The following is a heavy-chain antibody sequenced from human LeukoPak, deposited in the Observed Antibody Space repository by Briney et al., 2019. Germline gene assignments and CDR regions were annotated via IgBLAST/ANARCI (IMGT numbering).Heavy chain of an antibody. CDR2: ISSSSSYI. D-gene: IGHD3-9*01. CDR3: ARGRNYDIAAGFDP. Sequence: GGSLRLSCAASGFTFSSYSMNWVRQAPGKGLEWVSSISSSSSYIYYADSVKGRFTISRDNAKNSLYLQMNSLRAEDTALYYCARGRNYDIAAGFDPWGQGTLVTVSS. CDR1: GFTFSSYS. V-gene: IGHV3-21*04. J-gene: IGHJ5*02.